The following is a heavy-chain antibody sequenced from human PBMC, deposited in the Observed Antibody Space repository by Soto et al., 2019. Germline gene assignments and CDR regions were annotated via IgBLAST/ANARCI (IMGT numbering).Heavy chain of an antibody. CDR2: IWYDGSNK. CDR3: AREGAVAGPSRFFSPRAYGMKV. V-gene: IGHV3-33*01. Sequence: QVQLVESGGGVVQPGRSLRLSCAASGFTFSSYGMHWVRQAPGKGLEWVAVIWYDGSNKYYADSVKGRFTISRDNSKNTLYLQRTSLRAEDTAVYYCAREGAVAGPSRFFSPRAYGMKVWCKSNTITVSS. D-gene: IGHD6-19*01. J-gene: IGHJ6*04. CDR1: GFTFSSYG.